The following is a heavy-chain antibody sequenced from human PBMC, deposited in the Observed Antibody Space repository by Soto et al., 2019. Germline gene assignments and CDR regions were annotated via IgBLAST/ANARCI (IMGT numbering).Heavy chain of an antibody. CDR2: VNPILSMS. J-gene: IGHJ4*02. Sequence: ASVKVSRKASGDTLSLYTIHWVRQAPGLGLEWMGRVNPILSMSNYAQKFQGRVTMTADKSTSTAYMELRSLRSEDTAFYYCATSYGSGYRAFDYWGQGALVTVSS. V-gene: IGHV1-69*02. D-gene: IGHD3-10*01. CDR1: GDTLSLYT. CDR3: ATSYGSGYRAFDY.